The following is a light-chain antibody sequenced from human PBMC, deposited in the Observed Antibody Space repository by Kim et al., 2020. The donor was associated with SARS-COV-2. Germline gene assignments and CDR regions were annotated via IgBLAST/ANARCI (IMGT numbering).Light chain of an antibody. CDR1: SSDVGGYNY. J-gene: IGLJ1*01. CDR3: SSYTSSSTRV. CDR2: DVS. V-gene: IGLV2-14*03. Sequence: GQSITISLIGTSSDVGGYNYVSWYQQHPGKAPKLMIYDVSNRPSGVSNRFSGSKSGNTASLTISGLQAEDEADYYCSSYTSSSTRVFGTGTKVTVL.